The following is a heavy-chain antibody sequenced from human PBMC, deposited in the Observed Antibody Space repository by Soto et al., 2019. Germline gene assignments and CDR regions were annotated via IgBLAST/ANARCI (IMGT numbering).Heavy chain of an antibody. Sequence: QVPLVQSGAEVKKPGASVKVSCKASGYTFTTYGISRVRQAPGQGLEWMGWIRAYSGSTKFAQKLQGRGNMTTDTSTTTAYMELRSLTSDDTAVYYCARDFTKSSSWPYYFDYCGKGTLVTVSS. D-gene: IGHD6-13*01. J-gene: IGHJ4*02. V-gene: IGHV1-18*01. CDR1: GYTFTTYG. CDR3: ARDFTKSSSWPYYFDY. CDR2: IRAYSGST.